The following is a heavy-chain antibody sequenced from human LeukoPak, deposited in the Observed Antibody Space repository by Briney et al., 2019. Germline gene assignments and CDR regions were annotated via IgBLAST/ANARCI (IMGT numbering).Heavy chain of an antibody. CDR1: GFTFSSYA. J-gene: IGHJ4*02. CDR3: AKKVGLVSAPLYYFDV. Sequence: PGGSLRLSCAASGFTFSSYAMSWVRQAPGKWLEWVSAISGPAGSWDYADSVKGRFTISRDNSKITLFLQMNSLRAEDTAIYYCAKKVGLVSAPLYYFDVWGQGTLVTVSS. D-gene: IGHD5/OR15-5a*01. V-gene: IGHV3-23*01. CDR2: ISGPAGSW.